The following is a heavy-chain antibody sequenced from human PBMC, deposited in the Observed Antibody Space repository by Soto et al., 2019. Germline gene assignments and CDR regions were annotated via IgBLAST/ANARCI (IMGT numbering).Heavy chain of an antibody. V-gene: IGHV3-23*01. J-gene: IGHJ4*02. D-gene: IGHD3-22*01. CDR1: RFTFSSYA. CDR2: ISGSGGST. CDR3: AKYPAGVYYDSSGYYSYFDY. Sequence: EVQLLESGGGLVQPGGSLRLSCAASRFTFSSYAMSWVRQAPGKGLEWVSAISGSGGSTYYADSVKGRFTISRDNSKNTLYLQMNSLRAEDTAVYYCAKYPAGVYYDSSGYYSYFDYWGQGTLVTVSS.